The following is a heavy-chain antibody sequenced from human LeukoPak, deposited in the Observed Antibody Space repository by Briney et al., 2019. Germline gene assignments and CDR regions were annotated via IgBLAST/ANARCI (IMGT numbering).Heavy chain of an antibody. J-gene: IGHJ4*02. CDR3: AKGIESSGSYYTSFDY. Sequence: GGSLRLSCAASGSTFSKYAMSWVRQAPGKGLEWVSGISGTGGATYYADSVKGRFTISRDNSKNTLSLQMNSLRAEDTAVYYCAKGIESSGSYYTSFDYWGQGTLVTVSS. D-gene: IGHD1-26*01. V-gene: IGHV3-23*01. CDR1: GSTFSKYA. CDR2: ISGTGGAT.